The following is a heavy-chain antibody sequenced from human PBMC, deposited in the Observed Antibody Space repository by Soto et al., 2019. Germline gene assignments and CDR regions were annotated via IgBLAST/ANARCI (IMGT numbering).Heavy chain of an antibody. D-gene: IGHD1-7*01. CDR3: ARAGTTGEAFDY. J-gene: IGHJ4*02. Sequence: PSETLSLTCTFSGCSISSYYWSWIRQPPGKGLEWIGYIYYSGSTNYNPSLKSRVTISVDTSKNQFSLKLSSVTAADTAVYYCARAGTTGEAFDYWGQGTLVTVSS. CDR2: IYYSGST. CDR1: GCSISSYY. V-gene: IGHV4-59*01.